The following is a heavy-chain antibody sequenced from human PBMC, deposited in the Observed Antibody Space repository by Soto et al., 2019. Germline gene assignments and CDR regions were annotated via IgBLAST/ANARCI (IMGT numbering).Heavy chain of an antibody. CDR3: ARNLRHGASGIFAY. CDR1: GFTFSSYA. CDR2: ISYDGSNK. V-gene: IGHV3-30-3*01. D-gene: IGHD1-20*01. Sequence: GGSLRLSCAASGFTFSSYAMHWVRQAPGKGLEWVAVISYDGSNKYYADSVKGRFTISRDNSKNTLYLQMNSLRAEDTAVYYCARNLRHGASGIFAYWGQGTLVTVSS. J-gene: IGHJ4*02.